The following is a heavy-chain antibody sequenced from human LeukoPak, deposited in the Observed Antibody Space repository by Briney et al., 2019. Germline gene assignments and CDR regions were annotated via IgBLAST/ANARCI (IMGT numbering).Heavy chain of an antibody. V-gene: IGHV4-39*07. CDR1: GGSISLSYYY. D-gene: IGHD3-9*01. J-gene: IGHJ4*02. Sequence: SETLSLTCSVSGGSISLSYYYWGWIRQPPGKALEWIGSVYYSGTTSYNPSLKSRVTISVDTSKNQFSLKLTSVTAADTAVYYCARDPSGPGYYDHWGQGTLVTISS. CDR3: ARDPSGPGYYDH. CDR2: VYYSGTT.